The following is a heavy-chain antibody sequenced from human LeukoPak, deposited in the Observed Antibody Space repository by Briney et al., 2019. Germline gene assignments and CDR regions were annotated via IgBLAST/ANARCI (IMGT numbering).Heavy chain of an antibody. CDR3: ARDLRVTGTMVDYYYGMDV. CDR1: GGSISSYY. V-gene: IGHV4-59*01. D-gene: IGHD1-7*01. J-gene: IGHJ6*02. CDR2: IYYSGST. Sequence: PSETLSLTCTVSGGSISSYYWSWIRQPPGKGLEWIGYIYYSGSTNYNPSLKSRVTISVDTSKNQFSLKLSSVTAADTAVYYCARDLRVTGTMVDYYYGMDVWGQGTTVTVSS.